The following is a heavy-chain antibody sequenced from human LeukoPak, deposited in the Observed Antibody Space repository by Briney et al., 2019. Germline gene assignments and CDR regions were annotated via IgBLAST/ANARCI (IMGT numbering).Heavy chain of an antibody. Sequence: GASVKVSCKASGFTFTSSAMQWVRQARGQRLEWIGWIVVGSGNTNYAQKFQERVTITRDMSTSTAYMELSSLRSEDTAVYYCAASVTEYYYDSSGYFEYFQHWGQGPLVTVSS. V-gene: IGHV1-58*02. CDR2: IVVGSGNT. J-gene: IGHJ1*01. D-gene: IGHD3-22*01. CDR3: AASVTEYYYDSSGYFEYFQH. CDR1: GFTFTSSA.